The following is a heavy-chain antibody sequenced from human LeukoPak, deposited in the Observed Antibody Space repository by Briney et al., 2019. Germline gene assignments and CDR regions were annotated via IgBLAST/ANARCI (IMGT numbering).Heavy chain of an antibody. CDR1: GFTFSSYS. J-gene: IGHJ6*02. Sequence: PGGSLRLSCAASGFTFSSYSMNWVRQAPGKGLKWVSSISSSSSYIYYADSVKGRFTISRDNAKNSLYLQMNSLRAEDTAVYYCARGVSYTQAEKLHDMDVWGQGTTVTVSS. D-gene: IGHD2-8*01. V-gene: IGHV3-21*01. CDR3: ARGVSYTQAEKLHDMDV. CDR2: ISSSSSYI.